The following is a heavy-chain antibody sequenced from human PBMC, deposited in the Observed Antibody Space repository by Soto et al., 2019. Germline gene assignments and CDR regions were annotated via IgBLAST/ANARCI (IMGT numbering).Heavy chain of an antibody. CDR3: ARVARGYSYGDFDY. J-gene: IGHJ4*02. V-gene: IGHV4-34*01. CDR2: INHSGST. D-gene: IGHD5-18*01. Sequence: QVQLQQWGAGLLKPSETLSLTCAVYGGSFSGYYWNWIRQPPGKGLEWIGEINHSGSTNYNPSLKSRVTISVDTSKNQFSLKLSSVTAADTAVYYCARVARGYSYGDFDYWGQGTLVTVSS. CDR1: GGSFSGYY.